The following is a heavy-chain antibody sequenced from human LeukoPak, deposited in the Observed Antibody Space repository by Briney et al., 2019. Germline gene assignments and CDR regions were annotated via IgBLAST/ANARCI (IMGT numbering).Heavy chain of an antibody. V-gene: IGHV3-7*01. J-gene: IGHJ4*02. CDR1: GFTFSSYW. Sequence: GGSLRLSCAASGFTFSSYWISWVRQAPGKGLEWVANIKQDGSEKYYVDSVKGRFTISRDNAKNSLYLQMNSLRAEDTAVYYCASESAAADYWGQGTLVTVSS. CDR3: ASESAAADY. CDR2: IKQDGSEK. D-gene: IGHD6-25*01.